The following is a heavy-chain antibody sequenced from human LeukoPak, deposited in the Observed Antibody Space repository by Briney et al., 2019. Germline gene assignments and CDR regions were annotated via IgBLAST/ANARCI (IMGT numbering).Heavy chain of an antibody. Sequence: GGSLRLPCAASGFTFSSYSMNWVRQAPGKGLECVSSISSSSSYIYYADSVKGRFTISRGNAKNSLYLQMNSLRAEDTAVYYCARVVARHRRSDYWGQGTLVTVSS. D-gene: IGHD5-12*01. CDR3: ARVVARHRRSDY. CDR2: ISSSSSYI. V-gene: IGHV3-21*01. CDR1: GFTFSSYS. J-gene: IGHJ4*02.